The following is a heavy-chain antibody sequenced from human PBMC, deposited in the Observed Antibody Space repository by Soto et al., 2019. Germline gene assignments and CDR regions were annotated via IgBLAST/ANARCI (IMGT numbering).Heavy chain of an antibody. D-gene: IGHD3-10*01. CDR1: GGSISSGGYY. V-gene: IGHV4-31*03. CDR2: IYYSGST. J-gene: IGHJ4*02. Sequence: SETLSLTCTVSGGSISSGGYYWSWIRQHPGKGLEWIGYIYYSGSTYYNPSLKSRVTISVDTSKNQFSLKLSSVTAADTAVYYCASRMVRGLVPYRDYLGQGTLVTVSS. CDR3: ASRMVRGLVPYRDY.